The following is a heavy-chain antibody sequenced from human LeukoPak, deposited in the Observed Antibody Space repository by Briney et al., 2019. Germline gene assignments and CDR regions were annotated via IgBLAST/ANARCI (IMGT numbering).Heavy chain of an antibody. V-gene: IGHV4-31*03. D-gene: IGHD6-13*01. CDR2: IYYSGST. Sequence: SETLSLTCTVSGGSISSGGYYWSWIRQHPGKGLEWIGYIYYSGSTYYNPSLKSRVTISVDTSKNQFSLKLSFVTAADTAVYYCARDSSSWYRWGYYYGMDVWGQGTTVTVSS. CDR1: GGSISSGGYY. CDR3: ARDSSSWYRWGYYYGMDV. J-gene: IGHJ6*02.